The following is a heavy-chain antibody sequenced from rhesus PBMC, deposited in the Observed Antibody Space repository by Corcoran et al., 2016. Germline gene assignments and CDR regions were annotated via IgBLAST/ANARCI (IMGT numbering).Heavy chain of an antibody. CDR3: ASTDCSNSDCSSGDY. J-gene: IGHJ4*01. CDR2: IYGIVGTT. V-gene: IGHV4-93*02. CDR1: VGSISNYYW. Sequence: QVQLQESGPAVVKPSETLSLPCAVSVGSISNYYWCSWIRQSPGKGLEWIGGIYGIVGTTEYNPFLKSRVSISMDTSKNQLSLKVTSVTAADTAVYYCASTDCSNSDCSSGDYWGQGVLVTVSS. D-gene: IGHD2-15*01.